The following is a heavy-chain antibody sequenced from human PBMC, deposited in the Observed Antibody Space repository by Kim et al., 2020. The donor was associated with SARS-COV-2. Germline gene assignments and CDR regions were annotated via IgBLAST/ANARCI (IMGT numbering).Heavy chain of an antibody. V-gene: IGHV1-69*13. J-gene: IGHJ6*02. CDR2: IIPIFGTA. Sequence: SVKVSCKASGGTFSSYAISWVRQAPGQGLEWMGGIIPIFGTANYAQKFQGRVTITADESTSTAYMELSSLRSEDTAVYYCARDEYSSSWYGVGYYYYGMDVWGQGTTVTVSS. D-gene: IGHD6-13*01. CDR1: GGTFSSYA. CDR3: ARDEYSSSWYGVGYYYYGMDV.